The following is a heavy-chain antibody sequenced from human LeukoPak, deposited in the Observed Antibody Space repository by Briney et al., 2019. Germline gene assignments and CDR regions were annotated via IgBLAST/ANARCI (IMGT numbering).Heavy chain of an antibody. D-gene: IGHD3-3*01. CDR2: INHSGST. CDR3: ARGYGTYYDFWSGSSYPFWLGYFDY. J-gene: IGHJ4*02. V-gene: IGHV4-34*01. CDR1: GGSFSGYY. Sequence: SETLSLTCAVYGGSFSGYYGSWIRQPPGKGLEWIGEINHSGSTNYNPSLKSRVTISVDTSKNQFSLKLSSVTAADTAVYYCARGYGTYYDFWSGSSYPFWLGYFDYWGQGTLVTVSS.